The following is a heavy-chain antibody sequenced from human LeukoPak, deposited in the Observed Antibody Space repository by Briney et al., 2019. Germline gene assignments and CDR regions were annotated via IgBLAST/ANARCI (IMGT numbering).Heavy chain of an antibody. CDR2: ISSGSSYI. J-gene: IGHJ4*02. D-gene: IGHD3-22*01. CDR3: AKDRGRYYDSSGYYWGYYFDS. CDR1: GFTFSSYS. V-gene: IGHV3-21*01. Sequence: PGGSLRSSCAASGFTFSSYSMNWGRQARGEGLGLVSSISSGSSYIYYAASVKGRFTMSRDNAKNSLYLQMNSLRAEDTAVYYCAKDRGRYYDSSGYYWGYYFDSWGQGILVTVST.